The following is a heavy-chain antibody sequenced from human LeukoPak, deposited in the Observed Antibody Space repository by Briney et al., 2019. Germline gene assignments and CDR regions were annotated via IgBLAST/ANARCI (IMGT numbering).Heavy chain of an antibody. V-gene: IGHV3-21*01. CDR3: ASGAAAMADY. CDR2: ISSSSSYI. CDR1: GSTFSSYS. Sequence: PGGSLRLSCAASGSTFSSYSMNWVRQAPGKGLEWVSSISSSSSYIYYADSVKGRFTISRDNAKNSLYLQMNSLRAEDTAVYCCASGAAAMADYWGQGTLVTVSS. J-gene: IGHJ4*02. D-gene: IGHD5-18*01.